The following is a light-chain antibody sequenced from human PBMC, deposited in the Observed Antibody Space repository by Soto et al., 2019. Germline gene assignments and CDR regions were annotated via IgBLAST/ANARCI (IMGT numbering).Light chain of an antibody. CDR1: QSVSNN. CDR2: GAS. J-gene: IGKJ1*01. Sequence: IVMTQSPATLSVFTGGRASLSCRASQSVSNNLAWYQKKPGQAPRLLIYGASTRAAGISVSFSGSGSGTEFTLIISSLQSDDSAVYYCQQYHNAGSTFGQGTKVEI. CDR3: QQYHNAGST. V-gene: IGKV3-15*01.